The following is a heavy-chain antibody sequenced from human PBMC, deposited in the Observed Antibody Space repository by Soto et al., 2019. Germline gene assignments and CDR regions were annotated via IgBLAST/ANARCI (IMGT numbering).Heavy chain of an antibody. CDR2: INPNSCGT. J-gene: IGHJ6*02. CDR1: GYTFTGYY. V-gene: IGHV1-2*02. CDR3: ARARIVATIYYYYYGMDV. Sequence: QVQLVQSGAEVKKPGASVKVSCKASGYTFTGYYMHWVRQAPGQGLEWMGWINPNSCGTNYAQQFQGRVTITADESKSTAYMELSSLRSEDTAVYYCARARIVATIYYYYYGMDVWGHGTTVTVSS. D-gene: IGHD5-12*01.